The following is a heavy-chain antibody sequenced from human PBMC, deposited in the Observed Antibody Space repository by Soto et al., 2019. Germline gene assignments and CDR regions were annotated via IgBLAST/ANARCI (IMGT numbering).Heavy chain of an antibody. CDR3: AHTYGCSSLY. Sequence: QITLKEAGPTLVKPTQTLTLTCTFSGFSLTTDRVGVGWIRQPPGEALEWLAVIYWDDSKSYRPSLGSRLTITKHASKIQVALTMTTLDSLNTATYYCAHTYGCSSLYWRQRTLVNVSS. CDR2: IYWDDSK. V-gene: IGHV2-5*02. J-gene: IGHJ4*02. CDR1: GFSLTTDRVG. D-gene: IGHD3-10*01.